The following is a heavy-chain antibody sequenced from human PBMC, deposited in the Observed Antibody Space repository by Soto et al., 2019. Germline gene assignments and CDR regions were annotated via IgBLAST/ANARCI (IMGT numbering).Heavy chain of an antibody. D-gene: IGHD5-18*01. V-gene: IGHV4-34*01. J-gene: IGHJ5*02. CDR2: INHSGST. CDR1: GGSFSGYY. CDR3: ARGQGGYSYPNWFDP. Sequence: SETLSLTCAVYGGSFSGYYWSWVRQPPGKGLEWIGEINHSGSTNYNPSLKSRVTISVDTSKNQFSLKLSSVTAADTAVYYCARGQGGYSYPNWFDPWGQGTLVTVSS.